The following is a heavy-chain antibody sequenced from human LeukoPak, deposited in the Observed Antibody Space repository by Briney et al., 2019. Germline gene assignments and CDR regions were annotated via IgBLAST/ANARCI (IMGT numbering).Heavy chain of an antibody. Sequence: GGSLRLSCAASGLTFSKYAMMWLRQAPGKGLEWVSVIYSGGSTYYADSVKGRFTISRDNSKNTLYLQMNSLRAEDTAVYYCARAAMVMHAFDIWGQGTMVTVSS. CDR1: GLTFSKYA. D-gene: IGHD5-18*01. V-gene: IGHV3-53*01. CDR3: ARAAMVMHAFDI. J-gene: IGHJ3*02. CDR2: IYSGGST.